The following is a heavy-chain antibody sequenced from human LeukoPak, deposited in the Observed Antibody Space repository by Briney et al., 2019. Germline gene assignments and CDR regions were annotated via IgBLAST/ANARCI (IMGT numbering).Heavy chain of an antibody. CDR1: GFTFSSYG. V-gene: IGHV3-30*18. CDR2: ISYDGSNK. Sequence: GGSLRLSCAASGFTFSSYGMHWVRQAPGKGLEWVAVISYDGSNKYYADSVKGRFTISRDNSKNTLYLQMNSLRAEDTAVYYCAKDRTAMVLGHFDYWGQGTLVTVSS. J-gene: IGHJ4*02. D-gene: IGHD5-18*01. CDR3: AKDRTAMVLGHFDY.